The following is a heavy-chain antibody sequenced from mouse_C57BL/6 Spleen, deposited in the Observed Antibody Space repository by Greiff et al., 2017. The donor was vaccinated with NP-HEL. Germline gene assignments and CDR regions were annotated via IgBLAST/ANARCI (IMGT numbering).Heavy chain of an antibody. CDR2: IDPENGDT. J-gene: IGHJ3*01. CDR1: GFNIKDDY. V-gene: IGHV14-4*01. Sequence: EVKLVESGAELVRPGASVKLSCTASGFNIKDDYMHWVKQRPEQGLEWIGWIDPENGDTEYASKFQGKATITADTSSNTAYLQISSLTSEDTAVYYCTTIPLLLRGAYWGKGTLVTVSA. CDR3: TTIPLLLRGAY. D-gene: IGHD1-1*01.